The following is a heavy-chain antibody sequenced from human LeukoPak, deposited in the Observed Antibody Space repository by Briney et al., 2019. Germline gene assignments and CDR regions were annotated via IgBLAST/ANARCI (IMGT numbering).Heavy chain of an antibody. CDR1: GFTVNSNY. CDR2: VYSDDTT. V-gene: IGHV3-53*01. D-gene: IGHD1-14*01. J-gene: IGHJ4*02. Sequence: GGSLRLSCAASGFTVNSNYMNWVRQAPGKGLEWVSVVYSDDTTYYADSVKGRFTISRDNSKNTLFLEMNSLRAEDTAVYYCAKEYSVRNQFDYWGQGTLVAVSS. CDR3: AKEYSVRNQFDY.